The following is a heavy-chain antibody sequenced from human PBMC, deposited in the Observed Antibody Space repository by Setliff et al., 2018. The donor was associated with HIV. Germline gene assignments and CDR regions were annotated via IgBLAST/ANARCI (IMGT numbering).Heavy chain of an antibody. CDR2: IANKADSHTI. CDR3: TRAGYGHGFDI. J-gene: IGHJ6*02. D-gene: IGHD5-18*01. Sequence: GGSLRLSCAASGFTFSSYAMHWVRQSPGKGLEWVGRIANKADSHTIQYAASVQGRFTISRDDSKNSLYLQMSNLQAEDTALYYCTRAGYGHGFDIWGQGTTVTVSS. CDR1: GFTFSSYA. V-gene: IGHV3-72*01.